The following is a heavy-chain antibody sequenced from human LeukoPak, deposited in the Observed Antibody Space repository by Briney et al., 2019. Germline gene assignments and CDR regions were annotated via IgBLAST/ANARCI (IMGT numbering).Heavy chain of an antibody. V-gene: IGHV4-59*01. D-gene: IGHD3-9*01. CDR1: AGSINSYY. CDR2: IYYSGST. CDR3: ARLTGYSSESWFDP. J-gene: IGHJ5*02. Sequence: SETLSLTCTVSAGSINSYYWSWILQPPGKGLEWLGYIYYSGSTNYNPSLKSRVTISVHTSKNQFSLKLSSVTAADTAVYYCARLTGYSSESWFDPWGQGTLVTVSS.